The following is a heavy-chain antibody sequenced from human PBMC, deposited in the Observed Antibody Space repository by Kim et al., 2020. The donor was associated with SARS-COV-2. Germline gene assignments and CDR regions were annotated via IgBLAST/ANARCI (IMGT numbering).Heavy chain of an antibody. J-gene: IGHJ6*02. CDR3: ARDRGGYGPYYYGMGV. CDR2: ISSSSSTI. CDR1: GFTFSSYS. D-gene: IGHD5-12*01. Sequence: GGSLRLSCAASGFTFSSYSMNWVRQAPGKGLEWVSYISSSSSTIYYADSVKGRFTISRDNAKNSLYLQMNSLRAEDTAVYYCARDRGGYGPYYYGMGVWGQGTTVTVSS. V-gene: IGHV3-48*04.